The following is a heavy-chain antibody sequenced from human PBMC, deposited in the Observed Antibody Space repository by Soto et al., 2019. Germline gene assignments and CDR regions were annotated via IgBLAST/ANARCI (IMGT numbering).Heavy chain of an antibody. CDR1: GDSVSSNSAA. J-gene: IGHJ3*02. Sequence: SQTLSLTCVISGDSVSSNSAAWNWIRQSPSRGLEWLGRTYYRSKWYNDYAVSVKSRITISPDTSKNQFSLKLSSVTAADTAVYYCARRLDIVATNAFDIWGQGTMVTVSS. CDR2: TYYRSKWYN. CDR3: ARRLDIVATNAFDI. V-gene: IGHV6-1*01. D-gene: IGHD5-12*01.